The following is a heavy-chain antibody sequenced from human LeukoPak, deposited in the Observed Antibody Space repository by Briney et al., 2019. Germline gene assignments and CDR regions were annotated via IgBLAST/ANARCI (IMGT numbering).Heavy chain of an antibody. CDR1: GFTFSSHG. CDR3: AKEIRPNDC. D-gene: IGHD4-17*01. CDR2: ISIGGDKT. Sequence: GGSLRLSCAASGFTFSSHGMCWVRQAPGRGLEWVSSISIGGDKTYSDSVKGRFPISRDNSKNTLYLQLDSLRAEDTAIYYCAKEIRPNDCWGQGTLVTVSS. V-gene: IGHV3-23*01. J-gene: IGHJ4*02.